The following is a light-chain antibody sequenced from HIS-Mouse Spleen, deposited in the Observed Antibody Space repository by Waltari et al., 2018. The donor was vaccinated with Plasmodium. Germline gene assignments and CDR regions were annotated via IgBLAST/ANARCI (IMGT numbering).Light chain of an antibody. CDR2: AAS. Sequence: AIRMTQSPSSFSASTGDRVTITCRASQGISSYLALYQQKPGKAPKLLIYAASTLQSGVPSRFSGSGSGTDFTITISCLQSEDFATYYCQQYYSYPLTFGGGTKVEIK. J-gene: IGKJ4*01. CDR3: QQYYSYPLT. V-gene: IGKV1-8*01. CDR1: QGISSY.